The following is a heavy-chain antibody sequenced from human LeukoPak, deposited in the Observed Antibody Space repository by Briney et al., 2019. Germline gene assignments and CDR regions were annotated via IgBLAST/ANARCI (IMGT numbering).Heavy chain of an antibody. J-gene: IGHJ4*02. CDR1: GGTFSSYA. CDR2: IIPIFGTA. V-gene: IGHV1-69*05. D-gene: IGHD6-13*01. CDR3: ARMSSSWYSTSYDY. Sequence: ASVKVSCKASGGTFSSYAISWVRQAPGQGLEWMGRIIPIFGTANYAQKFQGRVTMTRNTSISTAYMELSSLRSEDTAVYYCARMSSSWYSTSYDYWGQGTLVTVSS.